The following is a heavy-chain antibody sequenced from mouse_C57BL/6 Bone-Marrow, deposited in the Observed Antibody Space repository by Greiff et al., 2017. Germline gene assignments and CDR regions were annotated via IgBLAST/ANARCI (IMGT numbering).Heavy chain of an antibody. CDR3: ASIYYGYERAMDY. Sequence: VQLQQPGAELVKPGASVKLSCKASGYTFTSYWTQWVKQRPGQGLEWIGKIDPSDSYTNYHQKFKGKATFTVDTSSSTAYMQLSSLTSEDSAVYYCASIYYGYERAMDYWGQGTSGTVSS. D-gene: IGHD2-2*01. V-gene: IGHV1-50*01. CDR1: GYTFTSYW. CDR2: IDPSDSYT. J-gene: IGHJ4*01.